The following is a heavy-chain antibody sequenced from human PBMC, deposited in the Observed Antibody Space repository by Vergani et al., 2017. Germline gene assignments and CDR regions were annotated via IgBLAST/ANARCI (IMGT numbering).Heavy chain of an antibody. V-gene: IGHV4-39*01. J-gene: IGHJ3*02. CDR1: GMSISNNNYY. CDR2: IYDSRNN. CDR3: ARHLRQLARNDVFDI. Sequence: QLQLQESGPRLVKPSETLSLTCSLSGMSISNNNYYWGWIRQPPGKGLEWIGSIYDSRNNNYSPSLKSRVSISVDTSKNQFSLNLTSVTAADTPVYYCARHLRQLARNDVFDIWGHGTLVTVSS. D-gene: IGHD6-6*01.